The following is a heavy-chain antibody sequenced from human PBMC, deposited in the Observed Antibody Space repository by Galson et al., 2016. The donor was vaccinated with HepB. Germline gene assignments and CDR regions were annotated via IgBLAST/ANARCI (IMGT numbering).Heavy chain of an antibody. CDR2: IWYDGNNK. V-gene: IGHV3-33*01. J-gene: IGHJ6*03. Sequence: SLRLSCAASGFTFSSYGMHWVRQAPGKGLEWVAVIWYDGNNKYYVDSVKGRFTISRDNSKNTLYLRMNSLRAEDTAVYYCARNGDLYYYYYYMDVWGRGTTVTVSS. CDR1: GFTFSSYG. D-gene: IGHD4-17*01. CDR3: ARNGDLYYYYYYMDV.